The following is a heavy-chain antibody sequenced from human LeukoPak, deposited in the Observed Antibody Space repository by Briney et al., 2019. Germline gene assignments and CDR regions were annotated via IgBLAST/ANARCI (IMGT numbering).Heavy chain of an antibody. CDR2: IYYSGST. Sequence: PSETLSLTCTVSGGSISSYYWSWIRQPPGKGLEWIGYIYYSGSTNYNPSLKSRVTISVDTSKNQFSLKLSSVTAADTAVYYCARAPPSGGNVLFDYWGQGTLVTVSS. V-gene: IGHV4-59*12. CDR3: ARAPPSGGNVLFDY. J-gene: IGHJ4*02. CDR1: GGSISSYY. D-gene: IGHD2-15*01.